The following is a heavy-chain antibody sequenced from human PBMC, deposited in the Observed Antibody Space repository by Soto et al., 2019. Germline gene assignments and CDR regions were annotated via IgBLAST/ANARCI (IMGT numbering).Heavy chain of an antibody. J-gene: IGHJ6*02. D-gene: IGHD2-15*01. CDR1: GGSFSGYY. CDR2: INHSGST. Sequence: QVQLQQWGAGLLKPSETLSLTCAVYGGSFSGYYWSWIRQPPGKGLEWIGEINHSGSTNYNPSLKSRVTISVDTSKNQFSLKLSSVTAADTAVYYCARGVISSRDPTDYYYGMDVWGQGTTVTVSS. V-gene: IGHV4-34*01. CDR3: ARGVISSRDPTDYYYGMDV.